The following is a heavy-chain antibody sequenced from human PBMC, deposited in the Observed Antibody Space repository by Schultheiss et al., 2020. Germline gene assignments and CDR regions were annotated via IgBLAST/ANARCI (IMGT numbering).Heavy chain of an antibody. D-gene: IGHD4-11*01. Sequence: ASVKVACKASGGTFSSYAISWVRQAPGQGLEWMGWISAYNGNTNYAQKLQGRVTMTTDTSTSTAYMELRSLRSDDTAVYYCARLFYSNYVWFDPWGQGTLVTVSS. CDR2: ISAYNGNT. J-gene: IGHJ5*02. CDR3: ARLFYSNYVWFDP. CDR1: GGTFSSYA. V-gene: IGHV1-18*01.